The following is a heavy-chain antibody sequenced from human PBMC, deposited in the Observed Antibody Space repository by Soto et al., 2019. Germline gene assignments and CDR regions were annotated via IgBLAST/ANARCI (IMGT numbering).Heavy chain of an antibody. D-gene: IGHD3-10*01. CDR2: MSAGGARR. Sequence: GGSLRLSGVASGFTLSSYAMSWVRQAPEKGLEWVSAMSAGGARRYYAGSVRGRSTISKDNSKTRVYLQMYSLRAEDTAEYYCATGPRVLWFGELFDGMDVWGQGTTVAV. V-gene: IGHV3-23*01. J-gene: IGHJ6*02. CDR3: ATGPRVLWFGELFDGMDV. CDR1: GFTLSSYA.